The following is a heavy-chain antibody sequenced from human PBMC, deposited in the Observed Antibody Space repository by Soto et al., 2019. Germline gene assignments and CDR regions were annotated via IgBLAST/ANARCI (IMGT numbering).Heavy chain of an antibody. CDR2: IRSSSSPI. CDR3: ARGGRGFSYGLH. D-gene: IGHD5-18*01. V-gene: IGHV3-48*02. J-gene: IGHJ4*02. Sequence: EVQLVESGGGLVQPGGSLRLSCAASGFTFSNYNMNWVRQAPGKGLEWVAYIRSSSSPIYYADSVKGRFTISTDNAKVSLYLHVNSLRDEDTAVYYCARGGRGFSYGLHWGQGTLVTVSS. CDR1: GFTFSNYN.